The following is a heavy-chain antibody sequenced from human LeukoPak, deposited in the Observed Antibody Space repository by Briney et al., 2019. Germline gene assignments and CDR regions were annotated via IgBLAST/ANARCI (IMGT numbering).Heavy chain of an antibody. V-gene: IGHV1-2*06. CDR1: GYSFNNYY. CDR3: ARSLPSWPASMYYFDY. D-gene: IGHD2-2*01. CDR2: INPNSGGT. Sequence: ASVKVSCKASGYSFNNYYMHWVRQAPGQGLEWMGRINPNSGGTNYAQKFQGRVTMTRDTSISTAYMELSRLRSDDTAVYYCARSLPSWPASMYYFDYWGQGTLVTVSS. J-gene: IGHJ4*02.